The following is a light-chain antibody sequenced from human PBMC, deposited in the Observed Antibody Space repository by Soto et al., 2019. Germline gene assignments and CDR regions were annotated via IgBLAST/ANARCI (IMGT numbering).Light chain of an antibody. CDR2: DVS. V-gene: IGLV2-11*01. Sequence: QSALTQPRSVSGSPGQSVTISCTGTSSDVGRYNYVSWYQQNPDKAPKLMIYDVSQRPSGVPDRFSGSKSGNTASLTISGLQPEDEADYYCCSYIGGYTYVFGTGTKV. CDR3: CSYIGGYTYV. J-gene: IGLJ1*01. CDR1: SSDVGRYNY.